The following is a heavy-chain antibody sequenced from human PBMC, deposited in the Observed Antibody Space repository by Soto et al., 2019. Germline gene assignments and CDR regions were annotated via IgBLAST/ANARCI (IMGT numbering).Heavy chain of an antibody. CDR1: GGSISSSSYY. CDR2: IYYSGST. J-gene: IGHJ4*02. CDR3: ARRDEERDY. Sequence: SETLSLTCTVSGGSISSSSYYWGWIRQPPGKGLEWIGSIYYSGSTYYNPSLKSRVTISVDTSKNQFSLKLSSVTAADTAVYYCARRDEERDYWGQGTLVTVSS. V-gene: IGHV4-39*01.